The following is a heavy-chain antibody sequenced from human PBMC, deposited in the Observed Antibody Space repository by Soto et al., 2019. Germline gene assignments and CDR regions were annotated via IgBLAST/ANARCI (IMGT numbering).Heavy chain of an antibody. D-gene: IGHD6-19*01. V-gene: IGHV4-59*01. CDR1: GGSMSDDY. Sequence: QVQLQESGPGLVKPSETLSITCTVSGGSMSDDYWSWIRQPPGKGLEWIAYIHYSWSIRYNSSLKSRVIISLDTSKNQFSLKVSSVTAADTAVYYCAKGAGWWNYWGQGTLVTVSS. CDR3: AKGAGWWNY. J-gene: IGHJ4*02. CDR2: IHYSWSI.